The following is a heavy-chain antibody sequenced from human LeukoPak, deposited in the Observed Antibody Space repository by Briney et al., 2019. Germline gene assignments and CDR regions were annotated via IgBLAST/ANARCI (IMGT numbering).Heavy chain of an antibody. D-gene: IGHD4-17*01. CDR1: GGSFTSYY. V-gene: IGHV4-59*12. CDR3: ARDDYGDYYYGMDV. CDR2: IYYSGST. J-gene: IGHJ6*02. Sequence: SETLSLTCTVSGGSFTSYYWSWIRQPPGKGLEWIGYIYYSGSTYYNPSLKSRVTISVDTSKNQFSLKLSSVTAADTAVYYCARDDYGDYYYGMDVWGQGTTVTVSS.